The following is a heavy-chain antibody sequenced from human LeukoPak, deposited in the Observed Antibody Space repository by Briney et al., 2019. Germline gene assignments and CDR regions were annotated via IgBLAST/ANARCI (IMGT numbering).Heavy chain of an antibody. D-gene: IGHD2-15*01. CDR3: ARVLQYCSGGSCYSGVVRAFDI. Sequence: ASVKVSCKASGYTFTGYYMRWVRQAPGQGLEWMGWINPNSGGTNYAQKFQGRVTMTRDTSISTAYMELSRLRSDDTAVYYCARVLQYCSGGSCYSGVVRAFDIWGQGTMVTVSS. CDR2: INPNSGGT. CDR1: GYTFTGYY. V-gene: IGHV1-2*02. J-gene: IGHJ3*02.